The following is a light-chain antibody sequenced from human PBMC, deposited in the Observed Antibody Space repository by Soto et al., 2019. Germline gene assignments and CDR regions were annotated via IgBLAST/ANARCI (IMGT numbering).Light chain of an antibody. J-gene: IGKJ3*01. CDR1: QSLLHSDGKTY. CDR2: EVS. CDR3: MQSIQFPFT. V-gene: IGKV2D-29*01. Sequence: DVVMTQTPLSVSVILGDPAPISCRASQSLLHSDGKTYLYWYLQKPGQPQQLLIYEVSNRFSGVPDRFSGGGSGTDFTLKISRVEADDVGVYYYMQSIQFPFTFGPGTKVDIK.